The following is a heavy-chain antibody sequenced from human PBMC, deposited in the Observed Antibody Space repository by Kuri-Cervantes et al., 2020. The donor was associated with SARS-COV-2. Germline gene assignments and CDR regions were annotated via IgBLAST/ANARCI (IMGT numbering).Heavy chain of an antibody. J-gene: IGHJ5*02. CDR2: IYYSGST. D-gene: IGHD1-14*01. CDR3: ARRYIPNWFDP. Sequence: SETLSLTCTVSGGSISSPTYYWSWIRQPPGKGLEWIGSIYYSGSTYYNPSLKSRVTISVDTSKNQFSLKLSSVTAADTAVYYCARRYIPNWFDPWGQGTLVTVSS. CDR1: GGSISSPTYY. V-gene: IGHV4-39*01.